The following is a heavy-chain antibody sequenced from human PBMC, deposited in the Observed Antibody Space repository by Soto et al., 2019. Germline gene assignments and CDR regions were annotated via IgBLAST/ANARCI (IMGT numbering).Heavy chain of an antibody. Sequence: GGSLRLSCAASGFSISTYGVTWVRQAPGKGLEWVSGFSGSSGNTYYADSVKGRFTISRDNSKNTVYLQMNSLRAEDTAVYYCARWNGYGDSWGQGTLVTVSS. CDR3: ARWNGYGDS. J-gene: IGHJ4*02. CDR1: GFSISTYG. V-gene: IGHV3-23*01. D-gene: IGHD1-1*01. CDR2: FSGSSGNT.